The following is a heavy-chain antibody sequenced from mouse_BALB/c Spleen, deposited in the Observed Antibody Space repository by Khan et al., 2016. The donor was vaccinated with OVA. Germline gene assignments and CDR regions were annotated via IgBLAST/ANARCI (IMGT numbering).Heavy chain of an antibody. CDR2: IYPGNTDT. V-gene: IGHV1-5*01. CDR1: GYTFTSYW. D-gene: IGHD4-1*01. Sequence: VQLQQSGTVLARPGASVKMSCKASGYTFTSYWMHWVKQRPGQGLEWIGDIYPGNTDTNYNQKFKGQGKLTAVTSTSTAYMELSSLTNEDSAVYYCTRRNWDVAWFAYWGQGTLVTVSA. CDR3: TRRNWDVAWFAY. J-gene: IGHJ3*01.